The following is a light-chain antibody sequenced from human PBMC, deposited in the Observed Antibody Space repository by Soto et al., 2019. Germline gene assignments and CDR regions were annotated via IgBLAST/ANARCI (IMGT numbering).Light chain of an antibody. J-gene: IGKJ4*01. CDR1: QSVSSY. V-gene: IGKV3-20*01. CDR2: DAS. Sequence: EIVMTQSPATLSLSPGERATLSCRASQSVSSYLAWYQQKPGQAPRLLIYDASSRATGIPDRFSGGGSGTDFTLTISRLEPEDFAVYYCQQFSSYPLTFGGETKVDIK. CDR3: QQFSSYPLT.